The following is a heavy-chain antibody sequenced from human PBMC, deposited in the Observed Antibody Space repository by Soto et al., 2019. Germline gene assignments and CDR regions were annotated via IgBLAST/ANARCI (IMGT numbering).Heavy chain of an antibody. CDR2: ISSSGYSA. J-gene: IGHJ4*02. CDR3: AKGSVVVAAKFDS. CDR1: GFTYNNYA. D-gene: IGHD2-21*02. V-gene: IGHV3-23*01. Sequence: GGSLRLSCAASGFTYNNYAMGWVRQAPGKGLEWASAISSSGYSAYYADSVKGRFTISRDNSRNTMFLQMNKLSAEDTAVYYCAKGSVVVAAKFDSWGQGTQVTVSS.